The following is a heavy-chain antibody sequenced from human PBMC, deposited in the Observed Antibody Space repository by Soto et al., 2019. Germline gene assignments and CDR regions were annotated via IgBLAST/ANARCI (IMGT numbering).Heavy chain of an antibody. J-gene: IGHJ4*02. Sequence: AGSLTPSCVASGFTFISSFMGWIRPAPGKGHEWVANINQEGGETYYVDSVEGRFTISRDNTKDSLYLQMNSLRGEDTAIYYCARYYRGSGRYFFDYWGQGTPVTVSS. CDR3: ARYYRGSGRYFFDY. CDR1: GFTFISSF. D-gene: IGHD6-19*01. V-gene: IGHV3-7*03. CDR2: INQEGGET.